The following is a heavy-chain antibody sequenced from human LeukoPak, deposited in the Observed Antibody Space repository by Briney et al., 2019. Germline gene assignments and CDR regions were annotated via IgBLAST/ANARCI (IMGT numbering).Heavy chain of an antibody. J-gene: IGHJ6*03. Sequence: SQTLSLTFAISGDSVSSNSAAWNWLRQSPSRGVEWLGSTYYRSKWYNDYAVSVKSRITINPDTSKNQFSLQLNSVTPEDTAVYYCAREAGYSSSWIKNYYYYYYMDVWGKGTTVTVSS. V-gene: IGHV6-1*01. CDR3: AREAGYSSSWIKNYYYYYYMDV. D-gene: IGHD6-13*01. CDR2: TYYRSKWYN. CDR1: GDSVSSNSAA.